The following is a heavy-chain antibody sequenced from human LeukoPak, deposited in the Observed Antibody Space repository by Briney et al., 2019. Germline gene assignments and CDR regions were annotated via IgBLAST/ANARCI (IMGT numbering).Heavy chain of an antibody. CDR1: GYTFTAYY. V-gene: IGHV1-2*06. Sequence: ASVKVSCRASGYTFTAYYIHWLRQAPGQGLEWIGRINPNSDYTDYAQNFQGRVTMTRDTSISTAYMEVRRLRSDDTAVSYCARVSYGNDATPFDYWGQGTLVTVSS. CDR3: ARVSYGNDATPFDY. D-gene: IGHD3-16*01. CDR2: INPNSDYT. J-gene: IGHJ4*02.